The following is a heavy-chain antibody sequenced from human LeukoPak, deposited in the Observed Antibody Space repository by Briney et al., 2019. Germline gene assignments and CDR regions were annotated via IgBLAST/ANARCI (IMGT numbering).Heavy chain of an antibody. Sequence: ASVKVSCKASGYTFTAYYIHWVRQAPGQGLEWMGWIDPNSGGTNYAQRFQGRVTMTRDTSISTAYMELSRPRSDDTAVYYCARGGSMIFGVLNDWGQGARVTVSS. CDR3: ARGGSMIFGVLND. CDR1: GYTFTAYY. D-gene: IGHD3/OR15-3a*01. J-gene: IGHJ4*02. CDR2: IDPNSGGT. V-gene: IGHV1-2*02.